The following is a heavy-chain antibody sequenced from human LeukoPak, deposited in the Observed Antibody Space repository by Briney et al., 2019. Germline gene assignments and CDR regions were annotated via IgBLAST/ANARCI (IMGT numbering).Heavy chain of an antibody. J-gene: IGHJ4*02. CDR1: GFTFSAYA. CDR3: VKITSVTGGDC. D-gene: IGHD1-1*01. V-gene: IGHV3-64D*09. Sequence: GGSLILSCSASGFTFSAYAMYWVRQAPGKGLEYVPGISNNGGSSFYADSVKGRFTISRDNSKNTLYLQMSSLRAEDTAVYYCVKITSVTGGDCWGQGTRLTVSS. CDR2: ISNNGGSS.